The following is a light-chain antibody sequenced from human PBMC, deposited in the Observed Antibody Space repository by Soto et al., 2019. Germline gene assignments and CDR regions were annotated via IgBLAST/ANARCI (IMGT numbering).Light chain of an antibody. V-gene: IGKV3-20*01. J-gene: IGKJ1*01. CDR1: QAVNTR. Sequence: EIVLTQSPATLSSFPGARVTLSCRASQAVNTRLAWYQHKPGQAPRLLIYLASNRAAGVPARFSGSGSQTDLTITISRLEPEDCEVYDGQQYGTSPRTFGQGTKVDIK. CDR3: QQYGTSPRT. CDR2: LAS.